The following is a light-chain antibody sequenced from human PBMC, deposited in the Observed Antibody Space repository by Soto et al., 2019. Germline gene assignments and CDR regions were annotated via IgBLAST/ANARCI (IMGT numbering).Light chain of an antibody. CDR1: SSNIGNNY. Sequence: QFVLTPPPSISSAPGHNVTINCSGSSSNIGNNYVSWYQQLPGTAPKLLIYEDDKRPSGIPDRFSGSKSGASATLGITGLQTGDEADYYCGAWASSLSAWVFGGGTKVTVL. CDR2: EDD. J-gene: IGLJ3*02. CDR3: GAWASSLSAWV. V-gene: IGLV1-51*02.